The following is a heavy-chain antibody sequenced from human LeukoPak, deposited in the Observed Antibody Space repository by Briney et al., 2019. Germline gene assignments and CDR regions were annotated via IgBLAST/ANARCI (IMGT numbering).Heavy chain of an antibody. CDR2: INPDSGGT. D-gene: IGHD2/OR15-2a*01. CDR1: GYTFSTYD. V-gene: IGHV1-2*02. Sequence: GASVKVSCKASGYTFSTYDISWVRQAPGQGLEWMGWINPDSGGTNNAQKFQGRVTMTRDTSISTAYMELSRLRSDDTAVYYCARTFYDTLDSDAFDFWGQGTMVIVSS. J-gene: IGHJ3*01. CDR3: ARTFYDTLDSDAFDF.